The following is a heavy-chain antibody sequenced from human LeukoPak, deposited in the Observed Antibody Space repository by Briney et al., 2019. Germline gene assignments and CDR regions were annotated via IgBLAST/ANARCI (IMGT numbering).Heavy chain of an antibody. V-gene: IGHV3-74*01. CDR2: INSDGSST. Sequence: GGSLRLSCAASGFTFSSYWMHWVRQAPGKGLVWVSRINSDGSSTSYADSVKGRFTISRDNAKNTLYLQMNSLRAEDTAFYYCARSYSSSIRDAFDIWGQGTMVTVSS. J-gene: IGHJ3*02. CDR1: GFTFSSYW. D-gene: IGHD6-6*01. CDR3: ARSYSSSIRDAFDI.